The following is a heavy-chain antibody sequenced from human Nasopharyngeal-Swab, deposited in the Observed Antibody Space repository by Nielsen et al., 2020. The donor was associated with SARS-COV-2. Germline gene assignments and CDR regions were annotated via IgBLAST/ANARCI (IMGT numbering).Heavy chain of an antibody. V-gene: IGHV4-4*02. J-gene: IGHJ6*02. CDR2: IYHSGSN. D-gene: IGHD6-19*01. Sequence: GSLRLSCAASGFSFSNAWMSWVRQPPGKGLEWIGEIYHSGSNNYNPSLKSRVTISVDKSKNQFSLKLSSVTAADTAVYYCARDQGWAVAGYYYYYGMDVWGQGTTVTVSS. CDR1: GFSFSNAW. CDR3: ARDQGWAVAGYYYYYGMDV.